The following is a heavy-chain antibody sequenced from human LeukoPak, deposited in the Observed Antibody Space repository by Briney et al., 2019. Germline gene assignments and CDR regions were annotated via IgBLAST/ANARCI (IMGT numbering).Heavy chain of an antibody. D-gene: IGHD6-6*01. CDR2: IYQSGST. CDR3: VRGRGIAAQY. CDR1: SGAIRSNY. V-gene: IGHV4-59*12. Sequence: SETLSLTCTVSSGAIRSNYWSWVRQPPGKGLEWIAYIYQSGSTNYNPSLKSRVTISVDTSRNQFSLSLSSVTAADTAVYFCVRGRGIAAQYWGQGTLVTVSS. J-gene: IGHJ4*02.